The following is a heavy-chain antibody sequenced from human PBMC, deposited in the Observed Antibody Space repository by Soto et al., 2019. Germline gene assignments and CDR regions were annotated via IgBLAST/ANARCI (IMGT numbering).Heavy chain of an antibody. CDR2: ISAYNGNT. Sequence: GASVKVSCKASGYTFTSYGISWVRQAPGQGLEWMGWISAYNGNTNYAQKLQGRVTMTTDISTSTAYMELRSLRSDDTAVYYCARGVGYYDSSGLDAFDIWGQGTMVTV. J-gene: IGHJ3*02. V-gene: IGHV1-18*01. CDR3: ARGVGYYDSSGLDAFDI. D-gene: IGHD3-22*01. CDR1: GYTFTSYG.